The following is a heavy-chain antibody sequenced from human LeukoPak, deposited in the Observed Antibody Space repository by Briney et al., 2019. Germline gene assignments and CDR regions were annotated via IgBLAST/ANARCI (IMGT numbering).Heavy chain of an antibody. Sequence: PGGSLRLSCAASGFTFSIYSMNWVRQAPGKGLEWVSSISSSRSYIYYADSVKGRFTIFRDNAKNSLYLQMNSLRAEDTAVYYCARAGDYYDSSGHSFLDAFDMWGQGTMVTVSS. V-gene: IGHV3-21*01. CDR2: ISSSRSYI. J-gene: IGHJ3*02. CDR1: GFTFSIYS. CDR3: ARAGDYYDSSGHSFLDAFDM. D-gene: IGHD3-22*01.